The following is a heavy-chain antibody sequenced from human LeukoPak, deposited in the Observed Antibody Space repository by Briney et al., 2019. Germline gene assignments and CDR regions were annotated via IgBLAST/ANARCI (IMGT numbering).Heavy chain of an antibody. Sequence: GASVKVSCKASGYTFTSYGISWVRQARGQGLEWMGWISAYNGNTNYAQKLQGRVTMTTDTSTSTAYMELRSLRSDDTAVYYCAKDDSSGWASNWFDPWGQGTLVTVSS. CDR1: GYTFTSYG. V-gene: IGHV1-18*01. J-gene: IGHJ5*02. CDR3: AKDDSSGWASNWFDP. CDR2: ISAYNGNT. D-gene: IGHD6-19*01.